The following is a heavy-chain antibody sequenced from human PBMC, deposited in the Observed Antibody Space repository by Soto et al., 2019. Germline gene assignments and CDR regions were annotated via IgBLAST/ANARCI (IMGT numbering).Heavy chain of an antibody. CDR2: IYYSGST. V-gene: IGHV4-30-4*01. CDR1: GGSISSGDYY. CDR3: ARGGGFIGGPYYYYGMDV. D-gene: IGHD3-16*01. Sequence: PSETLSLTCTVSGGSISSGDYYWSWIRQPPGKGLEWIGYIYYSGSTYYNPSLKSRVTISVDTSKNQFSLKLSSVTAADTAVYYCARGGGFIGGPYYYYGMDVWGQGTTVTVSS. J-gene: IGHJ6*02.